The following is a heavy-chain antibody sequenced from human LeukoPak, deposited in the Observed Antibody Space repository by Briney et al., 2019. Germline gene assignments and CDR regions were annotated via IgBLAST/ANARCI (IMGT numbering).Heavy chain of an antibody. V-gene: IGHV3-33*06. J-gene: IGHJ4*02. CDR3: AKDYQGTVFGVVTLGSYFDC. D-gene: IGHD3-3*01. Sequence: PGKSLRLSCAASGLSLTTHGMHWVRQAPGKGLEWVAVIWYDGSNKYYADSVKGRFTISRDNSKNTLYLQMNSLRAEDTAVYYCAKDYQGTVFGVVTLGSYFDCWGQGTLVTVSS. CDR1: GLSLTTHG. CDR2: IWYDGSNK.